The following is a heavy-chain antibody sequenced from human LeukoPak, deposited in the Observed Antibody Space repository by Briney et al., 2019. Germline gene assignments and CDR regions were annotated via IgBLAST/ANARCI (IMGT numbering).Heavy chain of an antibody. Sequence: GGSLRLSCAASGFDLSTYEMNWVRQAPGKGLEWIADITISGHTKNYADTVKGRFTISRDNARTSLYLQMNSLRVEDTGVYYCARGDPHADLWGQGTLVTVSS. CDR3: ARGDPHADL. V-gene: IGHV3-48*03. CDR1: GFDLSTYE. CDR2: ITISGHTK. J-gene: IGHJ5*02.